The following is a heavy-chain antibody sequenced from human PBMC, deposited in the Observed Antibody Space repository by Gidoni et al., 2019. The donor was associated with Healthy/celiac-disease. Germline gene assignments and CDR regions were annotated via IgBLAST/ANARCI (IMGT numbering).Heavy chain of an antibody. CDR1: GFTFSGSA. CDR3: TSLPEAVAGTLNYFDY. Sequence: VQLVESGGGLVQPGGALKLPCAASGFTFSGSAMHWVRPASGKGLEWVGRIRSKANSYATAYAASVKGRFTISRDDSKNTAYLQMNSLKTEDTAVYYCTSLPEAVAGTLNYFDYWGQGTLVTVSS. D-gene: IGHD6-19*01. J-gene: IGHJ4*02. V-gene: IGHV3-73*02. CDR2: IRSKANSYAT.